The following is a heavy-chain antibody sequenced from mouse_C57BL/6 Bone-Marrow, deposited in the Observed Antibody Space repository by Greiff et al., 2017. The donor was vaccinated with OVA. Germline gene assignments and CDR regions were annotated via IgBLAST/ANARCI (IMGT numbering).Heavy chain of an antibody. Sequence: VQLQQSGPELVKPGASVKISCKASGYTFTDYYMNWVKQSHGKSLEWIGDINPNNGGTSYNQKFKGKATLTVDKSSSTAYMELRSLTSEDSAVYYCARIIYYYGSSRFDYWGQGTTLTVSA. J-gene: IGHJ2*01. CDR3: ARIIYYYGSSRFDY. D-gene: IGHD1-1*01. CDR2: INPNNGGT. V-gene: IGHV1-26*01. CDR1: GYTFTDYY.